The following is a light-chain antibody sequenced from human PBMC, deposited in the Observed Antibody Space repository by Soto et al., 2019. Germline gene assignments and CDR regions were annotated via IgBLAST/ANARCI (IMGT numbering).Light chain of an antibody. J-gene: IGLJ2*01. Sequence: QSVLTQPPSASGTPVQRVTIVCSGSSSNIGSNYVYWYQQLPGTAPKLLIYRNNQRPSGVPDRFSGSKSGTSASLAISGLRSEDEADYYCAAWDDSLSGPVVFGGGTKVTVL. CDR2: RNN. CDR3: AAWDDSLSGPVV. CDR1: SSNIGSNY. V-gene: IGLV1-47*01.